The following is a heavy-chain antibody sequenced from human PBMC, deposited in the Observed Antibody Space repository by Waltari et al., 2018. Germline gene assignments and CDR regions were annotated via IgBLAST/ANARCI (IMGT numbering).Heavy chain of an antibody. CDR1: GFPFRSYW. D-gene: IGHD4-17*01. CDR2: INSDGSGT. CDR3: ARSCGLRCHWFDP. Sequence: EVQLVESGGGLVQPGGSLRLSCAASGFPFRSYWMHWVRQAPGKGLVWVSRINSDGSGTSYADSVKGRFTISRDNTKNTLYLQMNSLRAEDTAAYYCARSCGLRCHWFDPWGQGTLVTVSS. V-gene: IGHV3-74*01. J-gene: IGHJ5*02.